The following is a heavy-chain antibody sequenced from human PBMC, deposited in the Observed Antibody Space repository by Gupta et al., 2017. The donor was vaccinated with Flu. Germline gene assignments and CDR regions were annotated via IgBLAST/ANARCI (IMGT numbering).Heavy chain of an antibody. CDR1: GFTFSSYA. J-gene: IGHJ5*02. CDR2: ISGSGGST. CDR3: AKGGVPAYGLGDFAPFDP. Sequence: EVQLLESGGGLVQPGGSLRLSCAASGFTFSSYAMSWVRQAPGKGLEWVSAISGSGGSTYYADSVKGRFTISRDNSKNTLYLQMNSLRAEDTAVYYCAKGGVPAYGLGDFAPFDPWGQGTLVTVSS. D-gene: IGHD2-2*01. V-gene: IGHV3-23*01.